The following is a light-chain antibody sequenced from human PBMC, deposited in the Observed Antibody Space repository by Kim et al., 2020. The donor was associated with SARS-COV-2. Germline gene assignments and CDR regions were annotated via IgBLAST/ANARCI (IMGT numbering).Light chain of an antibody. CDR2: DNS. CDR3: GTWDSSRTAVV. CDR1: SSNIGSDY. Sequence: GKEVTISCTGSSSNIGSDYVAWYQQHPGTAPKLLIYDNSKRPSGIPDRFSGSKSGTTVTLAITGVQTGDEADYYCGTWDSSRTAVVFGGGTKLTVL. V-gene: IGLV1-51*01. J-gene: IGLJ2*01.